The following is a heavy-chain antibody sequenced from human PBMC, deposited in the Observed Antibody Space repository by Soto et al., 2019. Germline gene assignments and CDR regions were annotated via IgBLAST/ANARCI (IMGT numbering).Heavy chain of an antibody. CDR3: ARGPGSTRQHNGMDV. J-gene: IGHJ6*02. CDR2: IGIGGDT. Sequence: SLRRSCSPSAFTLSNHDMYWFRHAKGKSLEWVSAIGIGGDTYYPASVKGRFTISRQNAKNSLYLQMNNLRARDPAVYSCARGPGSTRQHNGMDVWDQGTTVAVSS. CDR1: AFTLSNHD. V-gene: IGHV3-13*01. D-gene: IGHD3-10*01.